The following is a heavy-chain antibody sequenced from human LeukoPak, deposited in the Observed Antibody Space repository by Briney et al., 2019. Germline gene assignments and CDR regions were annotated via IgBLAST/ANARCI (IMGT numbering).Heavy chain of an antibody. D-gene: IGHD2-15*01. V-gene: IGHV4-31*03. CDR2: IFYSGST. J-gene: IGHJ4*02. Sequence: PSETPSLTCSVSGGSISSRDHYWSWIRQHPGKGLEWIGYIFYSGSTHYNPSLKSRVTISVDPSKNQFSLKLSSVTAADTAVYYCAREWGYCNGGRCYFKFDYWGQGALVTVSS. CDR1: GGSISSRDHY. CDR3: AREWGYCNGGRCYFKFDY.